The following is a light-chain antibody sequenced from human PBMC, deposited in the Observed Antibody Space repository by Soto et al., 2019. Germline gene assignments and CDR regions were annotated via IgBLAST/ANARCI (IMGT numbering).Light chain of an antibody. CDR3: QQRSNWPPIT. Sequence: DSVFPHSPSTLSLSTGERATLSCRASQSVSSYLAWYQQKPGQAPRLLIYDASNRATGIPARFSGSGSGTDFTLTISSLEPEDFAVYYCQQRSNWPPITFGQGTRLEIK. J-gene: IGKJ5*01. V-gene: IGKV3-11*01. CDR2: DAS. CDR1: QSVSSY.